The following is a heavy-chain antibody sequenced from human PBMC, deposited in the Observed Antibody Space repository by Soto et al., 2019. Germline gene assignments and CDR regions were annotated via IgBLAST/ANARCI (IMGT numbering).Heavy chain of an antibody. CDR2: ISAYNGNT. CDR1: GYTFTSYG. V-gene: IGHV1-18*01. D-gene: IGHD3-3*01. J-gene: IGHJ4*02. Sequence: AASVKVSCKASGYTFTSYGISWVRQAPGQGLEWMGWISAYNGNTNYAQKLQGRVTMTTDTSTSTAYMELRSLRSDDTAVYYCARDAYYDFWSGYQYYFDYWGQGTLVTVSS. CDR3: ARDAYYDFWSGYQYYFDY.